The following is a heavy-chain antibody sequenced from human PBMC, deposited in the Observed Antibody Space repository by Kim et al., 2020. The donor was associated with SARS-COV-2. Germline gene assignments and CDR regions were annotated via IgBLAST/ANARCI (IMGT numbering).Heavy chain of an antibody. J-gene: IGHJ4*02. CDR3: AREPVGATGLGH. V-gene: IGHV1-18*01. D-gene: IGHD1-26*01. Sequence: NYAQKLQGRVTMTTDTSTSTAYMELRSLRSDDPAVYYCAREPVGATGLGHWGQGTLVTVSS.